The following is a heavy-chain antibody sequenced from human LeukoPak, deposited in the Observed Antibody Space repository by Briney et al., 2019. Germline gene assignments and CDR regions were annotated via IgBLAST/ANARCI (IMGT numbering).Heavy chain of an antibody. CDR2: ISSSGSTI. CDR1: GFTFSSYE. V-gene: IGHV3-48*03. J-gene: IGHJ4*02. D-gene: IGHD5-18*01. Sequence: GGSLRPSCAASGFTFSSYEMNWVRQAPGKGLEWVSYISSSGSTIYYADSVKGRFTISRDNAKNSLYLQMNSLRAEDTAVYYCVLFRVDTAIDYWGQGTLVTVSS. CDR3: VLFRVDTAIDY.